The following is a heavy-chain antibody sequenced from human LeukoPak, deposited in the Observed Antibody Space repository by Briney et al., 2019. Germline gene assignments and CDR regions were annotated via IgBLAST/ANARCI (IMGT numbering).Heavy chain of an antibody. CDR2: IYPGDPNT. CDR1: GYSFNNYW. J-gene: IGHJ4*02. CDR3: ARPGIVGATTHFDS. Sequence: GESLKISCKGSGYSFNNYWIGWVRQMPGKGLEWMGIIYPGDPNTKYSPSFQGQVTISADKSISTAYLRWSSLKASDTAMYYCARPGIVGATTHFDSWGQGTLVTVSS. V-gene: IGHV5-51*01. D-gene: IGHD1-26*01.